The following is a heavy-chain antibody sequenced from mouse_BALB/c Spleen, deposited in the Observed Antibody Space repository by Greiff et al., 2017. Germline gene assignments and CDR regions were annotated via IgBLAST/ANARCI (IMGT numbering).Heavy chain of an antibody. V-gene: IGHV1S137*01. Sequence: QVQLQQSGAELVRPGVSVKISCKGSGYTFTDYAMHWVKQSHAKSLEWIGVISTYYGDASYNQKFKGKATMTVDKSSSTAYMQLNSLTSEDSAVYFCKSSYYDYAMDYWGQGTSVTVSS. J-gene: IGHJ4*01. D-gene: IGHD1-1*01. CDR3: KSSYYDYAMDY. CDR1: GYTFTDYA. CDR2: ISTYYGDA.